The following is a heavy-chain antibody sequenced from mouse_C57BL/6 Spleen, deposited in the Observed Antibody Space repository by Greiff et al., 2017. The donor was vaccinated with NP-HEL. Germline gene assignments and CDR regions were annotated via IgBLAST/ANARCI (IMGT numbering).Heavy chain of an antibody. D-gene: IGHD1-1*01. CDR2: ISSGGSYT. CDR1: GFTFSSYG. Sequence: EVNVVESGGDLVKPGGSLKLSCAASGFTFSSYGMSWVRQTPDKRLEWVATISSGGSYTYYPDSVKGRFTISRDNAKNTLYLQMSSLKSEDTAMYYCARDYYGSSPSDYWGQGTTLTVSS. J-gene: IGHJ2*01. CDR3: ARDYYGSSPSDY. V-gene: IGHV5-6*01.